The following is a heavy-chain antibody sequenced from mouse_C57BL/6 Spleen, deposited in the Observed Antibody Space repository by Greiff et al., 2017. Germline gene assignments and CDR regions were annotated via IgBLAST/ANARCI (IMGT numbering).Heavy chain of an antibody. CDR1: GYAFSSYW. Sequence: VQLQQSGAELVKPGASVKISCKASGYAFSSYWMNWVKQRPGKGLEWIGQIYPGDGDTNYNGKFKGKATLTADKSSSPAYMQLSSLTSEDSAVYFCARVSTVVGGYYAMDYWGQGTSVTVSS. D-gene: IGHD1-1*01. CDR2: IYPGDGDT. J-gene: IGHJ4*01. V-gene: IGHV1-80*01. CDR3: ARVSTVVGGYYAMDY.